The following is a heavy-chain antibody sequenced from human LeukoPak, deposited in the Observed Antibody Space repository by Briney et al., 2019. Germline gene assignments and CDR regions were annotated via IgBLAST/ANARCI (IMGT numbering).Heavy chain of an antibody. CDR2: ISSSSSYI. CDR3: ARDGYCTSVSCHYYFDY. J-gene: IGHJ4*02. V-gene: IGHV3-21*01. Sequence: GGSLRLSCAASGFTFSSYSMNWVRQAPGKGLEWVSSISSSSSYIYYADSVRGRFTISRDNAKNSVFLQMDSLRAEDTAVYYCARDGYCTSVSCHYYFDYWGQGVLVTVSP. D-gene: IGHD2-2*03. CDR1: GFTFSSYS.